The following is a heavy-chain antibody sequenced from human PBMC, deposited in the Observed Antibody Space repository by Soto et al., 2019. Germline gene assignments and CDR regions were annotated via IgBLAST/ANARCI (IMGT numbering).Heavy chain of an antibody. Sequence: GGSLRLSCAASGFTFHTYAMTWVRQAPEKGLEWVSAITGGGGRTYYADSVKGRFTISRDNSKNTLYLQMNSLRVEDTAVYYCAKRGFDSGGWDYYALDAWGQGTAVTVSS. D-gene: IGHD5-12*01. CDR2: ITGGGGRT. V-gene: IGHV3-23*01. CDR3: AKRGFDSGGWDYYALDA. CDR1: GFTFHTYA. J-gene: IGHJ6*02.